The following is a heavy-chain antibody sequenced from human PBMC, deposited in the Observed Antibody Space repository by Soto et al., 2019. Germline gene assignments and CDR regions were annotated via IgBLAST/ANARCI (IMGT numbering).Heavy chain of an antibody. D-gene: IGHD3-22*01. V-gene: IGHV1-18*01. CDR2: MSAYSGNT. CDR3: ASAYYDSSGYEYYFDY. J-gene: IGHJ4*02. Sequence: GASVKVSCKASGYTFTSYDINWVRQATGQGLEWMGWMSAYSGNTSYAQKLQGRVTMTRNTSTSTAYMELRSLRSDDTAVYYCASAYYDSSGYEYYFDYWGQGTLVTVSS. CDR1: GYTFTSYD.